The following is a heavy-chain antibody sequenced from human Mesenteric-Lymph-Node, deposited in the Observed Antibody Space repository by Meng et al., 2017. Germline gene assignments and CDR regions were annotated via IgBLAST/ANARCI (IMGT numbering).Heavy chain of an antibody. Sequence: GESLKISCAASGFTFSSYEMNWVRQAPGKGLEWVSYISSSGSTIYYADSVKGRFTISRDNAKNSLYLQMNSLRAEDTAVYYCARPYRPYSSGWLNYYYGMDVWGQGTTVTVSS. CDR1: GFTFSSYE. D-gene: IGHD6-19*01. CDR2: ISSSGSTI. J-gene: IGHJ6*02. V-gene: IGHV3-48*03. CDR3: ARPYRPYSSGWLNYYYGMDV.